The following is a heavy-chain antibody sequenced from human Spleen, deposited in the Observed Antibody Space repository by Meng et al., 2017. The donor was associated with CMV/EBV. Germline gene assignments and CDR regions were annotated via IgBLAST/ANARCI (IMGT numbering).Heavy chain of an antibody. D-gene: IGHD6-6*01. CDR1: GDSMTSCDY. Sequence: SETLSLTCTVSGDSMTSCDYWSWIRLSPGKGLEWIGYTFYTRSTNYNPSLKSRVTMSIDTSKSQFSLKLNSVTAADTAVYYCARKLGGGLTARRVSDFWGQGTTVTVSS. J-gene: IGHJ6*02. CDR3: ARKLGGGLTARRVSDF. V-gene: IGHV4-59*01. CDR2: TFYTRST.